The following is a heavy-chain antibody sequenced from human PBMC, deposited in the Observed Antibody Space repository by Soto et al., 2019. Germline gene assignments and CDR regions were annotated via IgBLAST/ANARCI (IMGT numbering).Heavy chain of an antibody. CDR3: ASPYCSGGSCFYYYMDV. CDR2: IIPILGIA. J-gene: IGHJ6*03. D-gene: IGHD2-15*01. Sequence: QVQLVQSEAEVKKPGSSVKVSCKASGGTFSSYTISWVRQAPGQGLEWMGRIIPILGIANYAQKFQGRVTITADKSTSTAYMELSSLRSEDTAVYYCASPYCSGGSCFYYYMDVWGKGTTVTVSS. V-gene: IGHV1-69*02. CDR1: GGTFSSYT.